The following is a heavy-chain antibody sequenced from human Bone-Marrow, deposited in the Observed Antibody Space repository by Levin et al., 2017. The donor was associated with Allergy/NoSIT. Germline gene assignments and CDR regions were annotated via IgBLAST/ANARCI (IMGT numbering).Heavy chain of an antibody. D-gene: IGHD3-10*01. CDR2: IYYSGST. CDR3: ARRYYYGSGSYYFDY. V-gene: IGHV4-61*01. CDR1: GGSVSSGSYY. J-gene: IGHJ4*02. Sequence: KASETLSLTCTVSGGSVSSGSYYWSWIRQPPGKGLEWIGYIYYSGSTNYNPSLKSRVTISVDTSKNQFSLKLSSVTAADTAVYYCARRYYYGSGSYYFDYWGQGTLVTVSS.